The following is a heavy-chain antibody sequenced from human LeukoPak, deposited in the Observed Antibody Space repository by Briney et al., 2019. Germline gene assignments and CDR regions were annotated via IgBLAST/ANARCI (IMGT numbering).Heavy chain of an antibody. CDR1: GFTFSNFA. CDR3: VKEAGRDDSETPGNFDM. V-gene: IGHV3-33*03. CDR2: IWDDGTQE. J-gene: IGHJ3*02. D-gene: IGHD5-24*01. Sequence: GGSLRLSCAASGFTFSNFAMHWVRQTPGKGLQWVASIWDDGTQENYVDSVKGRFTISRDNSKNMLYFEMNSLRDEETAMYYCVKEAGRDDSETPGNFDMWGVGRKVTVS.